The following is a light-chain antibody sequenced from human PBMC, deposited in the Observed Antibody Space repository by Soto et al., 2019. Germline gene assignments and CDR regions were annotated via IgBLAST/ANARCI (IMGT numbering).Light chain of an antibody. CDR3: HQYYSYSRT. CDR1: QSISDW. CDR2: KAS. Sequence: DVQMTQSPSTLSASVGDRVTITCRASQSISDWLAWYHQKPGKAPKLLIYKASSLESGVPSRFSGSGSGTEFTLTISSLQPDDFATYYCHQYYSYSRTFGQGTKVEIK. V-gene: IGKV1-5*03. J-gene: IGKJ1*01.